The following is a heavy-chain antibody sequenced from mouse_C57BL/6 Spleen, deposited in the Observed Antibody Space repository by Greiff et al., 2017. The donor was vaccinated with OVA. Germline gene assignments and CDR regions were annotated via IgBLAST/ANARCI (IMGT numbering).Heavy chain of an antibody. CDR1: GFTFSDAW. Sequence: EVQLQQSGGGLVQPGGSMKLSCAASGFTFSDAWMDWVRQSPEKGLEWVAEIRNKANNHATYYAESVKGRFTISRDDSKSSVYLQMNSLRAEDTGIYYCTRNSNYVGPFAYWGQGTLVTVSA. V-gene: IGHV6-6*01. CDR2: IRNKANNHAT. D-gene: IGHD2-5*01. J-gene: IGHJ3*01. CDR3: TRNSNYVGPFAY.